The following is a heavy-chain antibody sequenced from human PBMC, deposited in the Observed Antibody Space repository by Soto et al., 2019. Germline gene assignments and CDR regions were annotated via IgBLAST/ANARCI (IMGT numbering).Heavy chain of an antibody. Sequence: QVQLQESGPGLVKPSETLSLTCTVSGGSISSYYWSWIRQPPGKGLEWIGYIYYSGSTNYNPSLKSLVTRSVDTSTNQFSLKLSSVTAADTAVYYCARQSGYSSGWYTDWGQGTLVTVSS. CDR1: GGSISSYY. CDR2: IYYSGST. CDR3: ARQSGYSSGWYTD. J-gene: IGHJ4*02. D-gene: IGHD6-19*01. V-gene: IGHV4-59*08.